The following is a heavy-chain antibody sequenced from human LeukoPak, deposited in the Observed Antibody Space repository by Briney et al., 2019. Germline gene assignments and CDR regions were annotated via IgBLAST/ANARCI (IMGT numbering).Heavy chain of an antibody. D-gene: IGHD2-15*01. V-gene: IGHV1-18*01. CDR2: SSAYNGNT. CDR3: ARVSVYCSGGSCYSSYGMDV. CDR1: GYTFSSYG. J-gene: IGHJ6*02. Sequence: ASVKVSCKASGYTFSSYGMSWVRQAPGQGLEWRGWSSAYNGNTNYAQKLEGRVTMTADTSASTAYMELRSVSSADTALYYCARVSVYCSGGSCYSSYGMDVWGQGTTVTVSS.